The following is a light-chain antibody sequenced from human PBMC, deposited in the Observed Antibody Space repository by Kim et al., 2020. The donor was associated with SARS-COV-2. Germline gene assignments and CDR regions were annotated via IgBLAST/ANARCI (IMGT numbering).Light chain of an antibody. J-gene: IGKJ1*01. CDR3: QQYNNMWT. Sequence: AVSPEERATHSCRASRSVSSDLAWYQQKPGQAPRLLIYGAYTRATGIPARFSGSGSGTEFTLTISSLQSEDFAVYYCQQYNNMWTFGQGTKVDIK. V-gene: IGKV3-15*01. CDR2: GAY. CDR1: RSVSSD.